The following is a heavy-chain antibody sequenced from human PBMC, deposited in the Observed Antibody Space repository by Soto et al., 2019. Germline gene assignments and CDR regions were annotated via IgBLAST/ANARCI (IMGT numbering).Heavy chain of an antibody. V-gene: IGHV1-2*02. CDR3: AREWGYYYGSWAYFDY. CDR2: INPNSGGT. J-gene: IGHJ4*02. Sequence: QVQLVQSGAEVKKPGASVKVSCKASGYTFTGYYMHWVRQAPGQGLEWMGWINPNSGGTNYAQKFQGRVTMTREPSIARACMEVRRLRSDDTAVYYCAREWGYYYGSWAYFDYWGQGTLVTVSS. CDR1: GYTFTGYY. D-gene: IGHD3-10*01.